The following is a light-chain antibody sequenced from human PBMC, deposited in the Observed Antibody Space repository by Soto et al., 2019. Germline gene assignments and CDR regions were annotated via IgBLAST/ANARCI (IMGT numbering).Light chain of an antibody. CDR1: SVDVGAYDF. Sequence: QSALTQPHAVSGSPGQSVTISCTGTSVDVGAYDFVSWYQQHPGKAPKLLIYVVSGRPSGVPDRFSGSKSGNAASLTISGLPAEDEADYYCSSFTTSHTDSFGTGTKVTVL. V-gene: IGLV2-11*01. J-gene: IGLJ1*01. CDR3: SSFTTSHTDS. CDR2: VVS.